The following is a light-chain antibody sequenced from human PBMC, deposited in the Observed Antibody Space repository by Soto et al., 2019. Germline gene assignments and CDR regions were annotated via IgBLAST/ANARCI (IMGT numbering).Light chain of an antibody. CDR2: GAS. Sequence: EIVMTQSPATLSVFPGERATLSCRASQSVSRNLAWYQQKPGQAPRLLISGASTRATGIPARFSGSGSGTEFTLTISSLQSEDFAVYYCQQYNNWPPWTFGQGTKVEI. CDR3: QQYNNWPPWT. J-gene: IGKJ1*01. CDR1: QSVSRN. V-gene: IGKV3-15*01.